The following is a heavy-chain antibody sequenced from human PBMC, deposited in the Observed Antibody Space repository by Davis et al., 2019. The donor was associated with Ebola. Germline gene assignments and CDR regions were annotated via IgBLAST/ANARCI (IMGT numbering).Heavy chain of an antibody. CDR3: AKDRNTPTVAGTSKIYYYYYGMDV. Sequence: GESLKISCAASGFTFSDYYMSWIRQAPGKGLEWVSYINTGGGSFFYGDSVKGRFTISRDYAKNSLFLQMNSLRAEDTAVYYCAKDRNTPTVAGTSKIYYYYYGMDVWGKGTTVTVSS. CDR2: INTGGGSF. CDR1: GFTFSDYY. J-gene: IGHJ6*04. V-gene: IGHV3-11*01. D-gene: IGHD6-19*01.